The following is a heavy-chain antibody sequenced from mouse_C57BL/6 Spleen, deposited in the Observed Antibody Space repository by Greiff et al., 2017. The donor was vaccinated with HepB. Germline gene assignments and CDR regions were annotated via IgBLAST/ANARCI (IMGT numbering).Heavy chain of an antibody. Sequence: EAQLQQSGPELVKPGASVKISCKASGYSFTGYYMNWVKQSPEKSLEWIGEINPSTGGTTYNQKFKAKATLTVDKSSSTAYMQLKSLTSEDSAVYYCAPRYDYYAMDYWGQGTSVTVSS. CDR3: APRYDYYAMDY. V-gene: IGHV1-42*01. CDR1: GYSFTGYY. J-gene: IGHJ4*01. CDR2: INPSTGGT.